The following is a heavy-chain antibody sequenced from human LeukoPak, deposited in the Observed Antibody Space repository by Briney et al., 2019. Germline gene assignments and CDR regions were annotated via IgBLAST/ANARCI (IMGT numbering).Heavy chain of an antibody. CDR2: IKQDGSEK. CDR1: GFTFSSYW. J-gene: IGHJ4*02. V-gene: IGHV3-7*01. Sequence: GGSLRLSCAASGFTFSSYWMSWVRQAPGKGLEWVANIKQDGSEKYYVDSVKGRFTISRDNAKNSLYLQMNSLRAEDTAVYYCARDQRITMIVVASHWGQGTLVTVSS. D-gene: IGHD3-22*01. CDR3: ARDQRITMIVVASH.